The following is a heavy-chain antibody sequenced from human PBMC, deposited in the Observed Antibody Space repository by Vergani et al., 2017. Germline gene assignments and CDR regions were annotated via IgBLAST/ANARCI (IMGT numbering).Heavy chain of an antibody. Sequence: QLQLQESGPGLVKPSATLSLTCSVSGPSIRSSNYYWGWIRQPPGKGLGWIASIYYSGSTYYNPSLKSRVTISVDTSKNQFSLKLSSVTAADTAVYFCARHSTVEWLVKLGSIDPWGQGILVTVSS. CDR1: GPSIRSSNYY. V-gene: IGHV4-39*01. CDR3: ARHSTVEWLVKLGSIDP. D-gene: IGHD6-19*01. J-gene: IGHJ5*02. CDR2: IYYSGST.